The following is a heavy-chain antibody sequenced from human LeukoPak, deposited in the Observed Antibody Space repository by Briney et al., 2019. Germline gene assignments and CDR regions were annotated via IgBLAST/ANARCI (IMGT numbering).Heavy chain of an antibody. J-gene: IGHJ4*02. CDR3: RRFYRNFGDY. Sequence: ASVKVSCKASNYSFINYGIGWVRQAPGQGLEWMGWVSAYNGKTSYAEQFRGRVTMTADTSTATGYMELTGLTSDDTAVYYCRRFYRNFGDYWGQGTRVAVSS. D-gene: IGHD3-10*01. CDR2: VSAYNGKT. V-gene: IGHV1-18*01. CDR1: NYSFINYG.